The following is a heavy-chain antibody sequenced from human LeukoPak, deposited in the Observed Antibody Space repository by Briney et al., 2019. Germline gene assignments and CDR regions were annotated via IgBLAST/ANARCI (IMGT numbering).Heavy chain of an antibody. D-gene: IGHD5-24*01. Sequence: PSETLSLTCTVSGVSISSYYWSWIRQPPGKGLEWIGYIYYSGSTNYNPSLKSRVTISVDTSKNQFSLKLTSVTAADTAVYYCARYRGTYGYYFDYWGQGKLVIVSS. CDR1: GVSISSYY. V-gene: IGHV4-59*01. CDR3: ARYRGTYGYYFDY. J-gene: IGHJ4*02. CDR2: IYYSGST.